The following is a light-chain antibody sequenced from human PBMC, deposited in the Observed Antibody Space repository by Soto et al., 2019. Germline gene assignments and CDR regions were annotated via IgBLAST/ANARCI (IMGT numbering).Light chain of an antibody. CDR2: GAS. V-gene: IGKV3-15*01. CDR3: QQYDNCPWT. Sequence: EIVMTQSPATLSVSPGGRATLSCRASQTISGTLACYQQKPGQAPRLLIHGASTRAPGFPARFSGSGSGTDFTLTISSLQSEDFAVYYCQQYDNCPWTFGHGTKVDIK. CDR1: QTISGT. J-gene: IGKJ1*01.